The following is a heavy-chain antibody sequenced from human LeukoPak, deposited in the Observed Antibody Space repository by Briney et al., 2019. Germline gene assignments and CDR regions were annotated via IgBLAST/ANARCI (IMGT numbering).Heavy chain of an antibody. J-gene: IGHJ4*02. Sequence: SETLSLTCTVSGGSISSYYWSWIRQPPGQGLEWIGYIYYSGSTKYNPSLKGRVTISVDTSKNQFSLSLRSVSAADTAVYYCARAKNSGWPDFWGQGTLVFVSS. CDR2: IYYSGST. V-gene: IGHV4-59*01. CDR1: GGSISSYY. CDR3: ARAKNSGWPDF. D-gene: IGHD6-19*01.